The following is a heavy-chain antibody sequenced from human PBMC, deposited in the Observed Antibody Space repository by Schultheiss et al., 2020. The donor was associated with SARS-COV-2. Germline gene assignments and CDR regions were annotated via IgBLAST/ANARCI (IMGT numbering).Heavy chain of an antibody. D-gene: IGHD6-13*01. V-gene: IGHV3-30*03. Sequence: GGSLRLSCAASGFTFSRFGMHWVRQAPGRGLEWVAIISFDGTKTYYGDSVKGRFTISRDNSKNTLYLQMNSLRAEDTAVYFCSTERGASAWYPTPPFAWGQGTLVTVSS. CDR1: GFTFSRFG. J-gene: IGHJ5*02. CDR2: ISFDGTKT. CDR3: STERGASAWYPTPPFA.